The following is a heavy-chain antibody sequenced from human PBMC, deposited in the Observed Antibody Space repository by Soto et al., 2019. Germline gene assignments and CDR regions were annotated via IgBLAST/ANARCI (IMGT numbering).Heavy chain of an antibody. CDR1: GGSISNNY. Sequence: SEALSLTCTVSGGSISNNYWSWIRQPPGKRLEYIGFFYNGGSPNYNPSLESRVTISPDTSKNPFSLKLSSVTAADTAVYYCARGEWFLRGYGMDVWGRGTTVIVSS. D-gene: IGHD3-3*01. J-gene: IGHJ6*02. V-gene: IGHV4-59*01. CDR3: ARGEWFLRGYGMDV. CDR2: FYNGGSP.